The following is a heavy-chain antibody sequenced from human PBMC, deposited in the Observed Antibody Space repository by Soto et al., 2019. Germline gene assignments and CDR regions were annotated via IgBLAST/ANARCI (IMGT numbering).Heavy chain of an antibody. CDR1: GFTFSSYA. J-gene: IGHJ6*02. D-gene: IGHD3-22*01. CDR3: ARVPMTHYYYYGMDV. V-gene: IGHV3-30-3*01. Sequence: GGSLRLSCAASGFTFSSYAMHWVRQAPGKGLEWVAVISYDGSNKYYADSVKGRFTISRDNSKNTLYLQMNSLRAEDTAVYYCARVPMTHYYYYGMDVWGQGTTVTVSS. CDR2: ISYDGSNK.